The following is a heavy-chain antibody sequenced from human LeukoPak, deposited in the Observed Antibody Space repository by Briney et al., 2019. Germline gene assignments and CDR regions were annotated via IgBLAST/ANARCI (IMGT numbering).Heavy chain of an antibody. CDR3: ARSLLGVGNVPRLYDY. Sequence: GASVKVSCKAAGYAFIGYYIHWVRQAPGQGLEWMGRINPNSGGTNYAQNFQARVTMTRDTSISTAYVELSSLTSDDTAVYYCARSLLGVGNVPRLYDYWGQGTLVTVSS. CDR2: INPNSGGT. D-gene: IGHD2-8*01. V-gene: IGHV1-2*06. CDR1: GYAFIGYY. J-gene: IGHJ4*02.